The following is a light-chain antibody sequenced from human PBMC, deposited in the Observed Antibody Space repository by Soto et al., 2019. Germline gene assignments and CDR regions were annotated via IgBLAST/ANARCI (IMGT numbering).Light chain of an antibody. V-gene: IGLV2-14*02. J-gene: IGLJ2*01. CDR3: ASKTTSSTVL. CDR1: SSDVGSYNL. Sequence: QSALTQPASVSGSPGQSITISCTGTSSDVGSYNLVSWYQQHPGKAPKLMIYEDNKRPSGVSNRFSGSKSGDTASLTISGLQAEDEAIYYCASKTTSSTVLFGGGTKVTVL. CDR2: EDN.